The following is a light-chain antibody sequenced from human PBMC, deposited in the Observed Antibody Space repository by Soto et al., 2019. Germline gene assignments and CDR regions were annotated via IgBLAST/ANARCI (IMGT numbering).Light chain of an antibody. V-gene: IGKV3-15*01. CDR2: GAS. CDR1: ESVSSN. CDR3: HQYGSSQT. Sequence: EVVMTQSPATLSVSPGERATLSCRASESVSSNLAWYQQRPGQAPRLVIYGASTRATGIPARFSGSGSGTDFTLTISRLEPEDFAVYYCHQYGSSQTFGQGTKVDI. J-gene: IGKJ1*01.